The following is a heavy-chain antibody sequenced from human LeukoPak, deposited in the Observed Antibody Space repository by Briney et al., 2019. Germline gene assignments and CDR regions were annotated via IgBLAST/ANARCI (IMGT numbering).Heavy chain of an antibody. V-gene: IGHV3-43D*03. J-gene: IGHJ6*03. CDR2: ISWDGGST. D-gene: IGHD3-22*01. CDR3: AKGRRGDSSGYYPHRYYYMDV. Sequence: PGGSLRLSCAASGFTFDDYAMHWVRQAPGKGLEWVSLISWDGGSTYYADSVKGRFTISRDNSKNSLYLQMNSLRAEDTALYYCAKGRRGDSSGYYPHRYYYMDVWGKGTTVTVSS. CDR1: GFTFDDYA.